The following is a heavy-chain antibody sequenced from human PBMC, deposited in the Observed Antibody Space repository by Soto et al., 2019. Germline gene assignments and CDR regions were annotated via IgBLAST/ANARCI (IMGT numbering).Heavy chain of an antibody. V-gene: IGHV1-69*13. CDR1: GGTFSSYA. CDR3: ARDRYYSNYGWFDP. D-gene: IGHD4-4*01. Sequence: GASVKVSCKASGGTFSSYAISWVRQAPGQGLEWMGGIIPIFGTANYAQKFQGRVTITADESTSTAYMELSSLRSEDTAVYYCARDRYYSNYGWFDPWGQGTLVTVSS. J-gene: IGHJ5*02. CDR2: IIPIFGTA.